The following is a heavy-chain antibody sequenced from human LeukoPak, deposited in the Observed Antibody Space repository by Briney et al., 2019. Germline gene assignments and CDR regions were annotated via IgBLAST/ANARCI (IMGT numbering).Heavy chain of an antibody. V-gene: IGHV3-21*01. Sequence: GGSLRLSCAASGFTFSSYSMNWVRQAPGKGLEWVSSISSSSSYIYYADSVKGRFTISRDNAKNSLYLQMNSLRAEDTAVYYCARDYYGSGRSGWFDPWGQGTLVTVSS. CDR3: ARDYYGSGRSGWFDP. D-gene: IGHD3-10*01. CDR1: GFTFSSYS. J-gene: IGHJ5*02. CDR2: ISSSSSYI.